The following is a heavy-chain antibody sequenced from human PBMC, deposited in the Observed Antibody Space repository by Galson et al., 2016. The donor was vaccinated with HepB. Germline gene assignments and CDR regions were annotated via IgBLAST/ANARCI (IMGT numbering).Heavy chain of an antibody. CDR1: GFTFSSYA. CDR3: ARANSGWVAYDF. J-gene: IGHJ4*02. Sequence: SLRLSCAASGFTFSSYAMNWVRQVSDKGLEWVAVVSGGSAYTYYADSVKGRFTIFRDNSKGTLYLQMNSLRVADTAGYYCARANSGWVAYDFWGQGTPVTVSS. V-gene: IGHV3-23*01. D-gene: IGHD6-19*01. CDR2: VSGGSAYT.